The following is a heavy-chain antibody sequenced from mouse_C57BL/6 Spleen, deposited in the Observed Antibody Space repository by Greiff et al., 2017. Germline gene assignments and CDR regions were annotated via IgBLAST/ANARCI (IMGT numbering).Heavy chain of an antibody. J-gene: IGHJ4*01. CDR2: ISYDGSN. CDR1: GYSITSGYY. CDR3: ARDRALTGTVAMDY. D-gene: IGHD4-1*01. V-gene: IGHV3-6*01. Sequence: VQLKESGPGLVKPSQSLSLTCSVTGYSITSGYYWNWIRQFPGNKLEWMGYISYDGSNNYNPSLKNRISITRDTSKNQFFLKLNSVTTEDTATYYCARDRALTGTVAMDYWGQGTSVTVSS.